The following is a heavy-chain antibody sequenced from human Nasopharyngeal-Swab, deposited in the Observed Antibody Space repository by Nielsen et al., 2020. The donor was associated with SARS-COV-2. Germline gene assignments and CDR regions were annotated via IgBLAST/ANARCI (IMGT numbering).Heavy chain of an antibody. Sequence: GGSLRLSCAASGFTFSSHWMHWVRQAPGEGPVWVSRISEDGSITTYADSVKGRFTISRDNAKNTLFLQMHSLRADDTAIYYCASQLGHPDSWGQGTLVTVSS. CDR3: ASQLGHPDS. CDR2: ISEDGSIT. CDR1: GFTFSSHW. V-gene: IGHV3-74*01. D-gene: IGHD2-2*01. J-gene: IGHJ4*02.